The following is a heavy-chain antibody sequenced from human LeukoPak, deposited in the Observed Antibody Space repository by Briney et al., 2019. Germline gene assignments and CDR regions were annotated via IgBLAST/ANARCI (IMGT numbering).Heavy chain of an antibody. CDR3: ARSPRWTTVTTLDY. D-gene: IGHD4-17*01. Sequence: ASVKVSCKASGYTFTSYDINWVRQATGQGLEWMRWMNPNSGNTGYAQKFQGRVTMTRNTSISTAYMELSSLRSEDTAVYYCARSPRWTTVTTLDYRGQGTLVAVSS. CDR2: MNPNSGNT. J-gene: IGHJ4*02. V-gene: IGHV1-8*01. CDR1: GYTFTSYD.